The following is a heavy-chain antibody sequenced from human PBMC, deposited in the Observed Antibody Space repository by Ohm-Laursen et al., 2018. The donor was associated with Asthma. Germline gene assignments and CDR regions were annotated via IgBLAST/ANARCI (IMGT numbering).Heavy chain of an antibody. V-gene: IGHV3-30-3*01. D-gene: IGHD5-12*01. Sequence: SLRLSCAATGFTFSSYAMHWVRQAPGKGLEWVAVISYDGSNKYYADSVKGRFTISRDNSKNTLYLQMNSLRSEDTAVYYCARGPHYSGYDQDAFDIWGQGTMVTVSS. CDR3: ARGPHYSGYDQDAFDI. CDR2: ISYDGSNK. CDR1: GFTFSSYA. J-gene: IGHJ3*02.